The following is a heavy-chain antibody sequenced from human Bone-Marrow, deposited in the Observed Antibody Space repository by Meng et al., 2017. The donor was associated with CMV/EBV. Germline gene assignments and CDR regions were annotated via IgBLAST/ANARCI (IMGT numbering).Heavy chain of an antibody. D-gene: IGHD6-6*01. CDR3: ARGFSSSWDAWFDP. V-gene: IGHV1-2*02. J-gene: IGHJ5*02. CDR1: GYTFTGYY. Sequence: QVPLVPSGPEVKKPGASVKFSCKASGYTFTGYYMHWVRQAPGQGLEWMGWINPNSGGTNYAQKFQGRVTMTRDTSISTAYMELSRLRSDDTAVYYCARGFSSSWDAWFDPWGQGTLVTVSS. CDR2: INPNSGGT.